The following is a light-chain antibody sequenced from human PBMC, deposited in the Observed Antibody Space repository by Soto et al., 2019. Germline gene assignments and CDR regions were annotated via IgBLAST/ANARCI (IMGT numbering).Light chain of an antibody. V-gene: IGKV3-11*01. Sequence: EIVLTQSPDTLSLFPGERATLSCRASQSVRTYLAWYQHKPGQAPRLLISNASDRATGIPARFSGSGSGTDFTLTISRLEADDFAVYYCHQSSNWPRTFGGGTKVEIK. CDR1: QSVRTY. J-gene: IGKJ4*01. CDR2: NAS. CDR3: HQSSNWPRT.